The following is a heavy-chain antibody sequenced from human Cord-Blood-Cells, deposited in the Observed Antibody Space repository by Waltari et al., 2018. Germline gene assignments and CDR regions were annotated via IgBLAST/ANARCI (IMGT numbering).Heavy chain of an antibody. Sequence: QVQLQQWGAGLLKPSETLSLTCAVYGGSFSGYYWSWIRQPPGKGLEWIGEINHSGSTTYNPSLNTLVTISVDTSKNQFSLKLSSVTAADTAVYYCARGTLYSGSYWTDYWGQGTLVTVSS. CDR1: GGSFSGYY. CDR2: INHSGST. D-gene: IGHD1-26*01. J-gene: IGHJ4*02. CDR3: ARGTLYSGSYWTDY. V-gene: IGHV4-34*01.